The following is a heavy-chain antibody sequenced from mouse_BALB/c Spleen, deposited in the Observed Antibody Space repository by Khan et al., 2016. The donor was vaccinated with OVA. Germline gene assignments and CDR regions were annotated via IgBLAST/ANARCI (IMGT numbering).Heavy chain of an antibody. J-gene: IGHJ3*01. CDR3: AILYGNPIAY. CDR1: GFNIKDTY. D-gene: IGHD2-1*01. Sequence: EVQLQESGADLVKPGASIKLSCTASGFNIKDTYMHWVQQRPEQGPEWIGRIDPTGDNIKYDPKFQDKATITADTSSNTPYLQLSSLTSEDTAVDDCAILYGNPIAYWGQGTLVSVSA. V-gene: IGHV14-3*02. CDR2: IDPTGDNI.